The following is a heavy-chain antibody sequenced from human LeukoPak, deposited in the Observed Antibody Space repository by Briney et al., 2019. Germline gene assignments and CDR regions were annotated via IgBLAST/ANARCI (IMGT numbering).Heavy chain of an antibody. Sequence: GASVKVSCKASGGAFSSYAISWVRQAPGQGLEWMGGIIPIFGTANYAQKFQGRVTITADKSTSTAYMELSSLRSGDTAVYYCARVDSSSWFSLDYWGQGTLVTVSS. V-gene: IGHV1-69*06. CDR2: IIPIFGTA. J-gene: IGHJ4*02. CDR3: ARVDSSSWFSLDY. CDR1: GGAFSSYA. D-gene: IGHD6-13*01.